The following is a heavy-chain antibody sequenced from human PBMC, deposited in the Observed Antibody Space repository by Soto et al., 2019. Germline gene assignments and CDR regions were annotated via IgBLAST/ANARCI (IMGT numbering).Heavy chain of an antibody. Sequence: SETLSLTCTVSGGSISSGDYYWSWIRQPPGKGLEWIGYIYYSGSTYYNPSLKSRVTISVDTSKNQFSLKLSSVTAADTAVYYSARDQSMFGEIYDYGLDVWGQGTTVTVSS. V-gene: IGHV4-30-4*01. CDR2: IYYSGST. D-gene: IGHD3-10*02. CDR1: GGSISSGDYY. CDR3: ARDQSMFGEIYDYGLDV. J-gene: IGHJ6*02.